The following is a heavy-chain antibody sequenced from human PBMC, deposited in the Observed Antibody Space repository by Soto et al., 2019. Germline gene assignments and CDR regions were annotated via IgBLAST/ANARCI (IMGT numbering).Heavy chain of an antibody. Sequence: SETLSLTCSVSGDSISTVDYFWAWIRQPPGQALEYIGYIYKSATTYYNPSFESRVAISLDTSKSQFSLNVTSVTAADTAVYLCARGRYCLTGRCFPNWFDSWGQGTLVTVSS. CDR1: GDSISTVDYF. D-gene: IGHD2-15*01. CDR2: IYKSATT. CDR3: ARGRYCLTGRCFPNWFDS. J-gene: IGHJ5*01. V-gene: IGHV4-30-4*01.